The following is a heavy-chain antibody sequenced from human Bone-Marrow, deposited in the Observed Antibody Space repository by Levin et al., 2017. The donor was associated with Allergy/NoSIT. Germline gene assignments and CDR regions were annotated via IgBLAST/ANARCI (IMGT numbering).Heavy chain of an antibody. J-gene: IGHJ4*02. CDR1: GFTFSSYA. V-gene: IGHV3-23*01. CDR3: AKDLRQGYSPGSYYFDY. D-gene: IGHD5-18*01. Sequence: GESLKISCAASGFTFSSYAMSWVRQAPGKGLEWVSAMSGSGVSTHYADSVKGRFTISRDNSKNTLYLQMNSLRAEDTAVYYCAKDLRQGYSPGSYYFDYWGQGTLVTVSS. CDR2: MSGSGVST.